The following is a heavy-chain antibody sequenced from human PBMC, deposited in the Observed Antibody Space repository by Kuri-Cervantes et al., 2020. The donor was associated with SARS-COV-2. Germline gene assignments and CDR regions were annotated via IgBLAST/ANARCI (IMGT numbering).Heavy chain of an antibody. Sequence: GESLKISCVASGFTFSNYVIHWVRQAPGQGLEWVAVIWYDGENEYYAGTVKGRFTISRDNSKNTVSLHMNSLRAEDTAMDYCARGGANYYYMDVWGKGTTVTVSS. V-gene: IGHV3-33*08. J-gene: IGHJ6*03. CDR2: IWYDGENE. CDR1: GFTFSNYV. CDR3: ARGGANYYYMDV. D-gene: IGHD3-16*01.